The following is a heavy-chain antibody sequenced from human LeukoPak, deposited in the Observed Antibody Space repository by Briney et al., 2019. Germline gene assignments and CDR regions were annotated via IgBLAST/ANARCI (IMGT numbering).Heavy chain of an antibody. D-gene: IGHD3/OR15-3a*01. Sequence: ASVKVSCKASGYTFTNYGISWVRQAPGQGLEWMGWISAYNGNTNYAQKLQGRVTMTTDTSTSTAYMELRSLRSDDTAVYYCAKGTAMIYYFDWWGQGTLVTVSS. CDR1: GYTFTNYG. V-gene: IGHV1-18*01. J-gene: IGHJ4*02. CDR3: AKGTAMIYYFDW. CDR2: ISAYNGNT.